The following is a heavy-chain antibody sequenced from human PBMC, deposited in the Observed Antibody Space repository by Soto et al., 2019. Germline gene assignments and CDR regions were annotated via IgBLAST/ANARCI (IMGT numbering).Heavy chain of an antibody. J-gene: IGHJ6*02. Sequence: GASVKVSCKASGYTFTSYAMHWVRQAPGQRLEWMGWINAGNGNTKYSQKFQGRVTITRDTSASTAYRELSSPRSEDTVVYYCARDPEYSSPSFQGQVTISADKSISTASLQWSSLKASDTAMYYCARLGYYDTRYYYYGMDVWGQGTTVTVSS. CDR2: INAGNGNT. D-gene: IGHD6-6*01. V-gene: IGHV1-3*01. CDR1: GYTFTSYA. CDR3: ARDPEYSSPSFQGQVTISADKSISTASLQWSSLKASDTAMYYCARLGYYDTRYYYYGMDV.